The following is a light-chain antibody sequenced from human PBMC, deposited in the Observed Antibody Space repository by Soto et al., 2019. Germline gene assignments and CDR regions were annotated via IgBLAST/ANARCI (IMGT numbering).Light chain of an antibody. CDR2: DVS. J-gene: IGLJ1*01. CDR1: STDVGGYNY. Sequence: QSVLTQPASVSGSPGQSITISCTGTSTDVGGYNYVSWYQQHPGKAPKLMIYDVSNRPSGVSNRLSGSKSGTTASLTISGLQAEDEADYYCSAYTSSSTYVFGTGTKLTVL. V-gene: IGLV2-14*01. CDR3: SAYTSSSTYV.